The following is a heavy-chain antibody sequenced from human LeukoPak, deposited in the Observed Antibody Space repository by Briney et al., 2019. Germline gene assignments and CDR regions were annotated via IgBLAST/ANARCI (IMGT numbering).Heavy chain of an antibody. D-gene: IGHD6-25*01. J-gene: IGHJ4*02. V-gene: IGHV1-2*02. CDR2: INPNINGT. CDR1: GYTFTGYY. Sequence: ASVKVSCMASGYTFTGYYIHWVRQAPGQGLEWMGWINPNINGTNYAQKFQGRVTMTGDRSISTAYMELSRLRSHDTALYYCARERTPGSGYGVDYWGQGTVVTVSS. CDR3: ARERTPGSGYGVDY.